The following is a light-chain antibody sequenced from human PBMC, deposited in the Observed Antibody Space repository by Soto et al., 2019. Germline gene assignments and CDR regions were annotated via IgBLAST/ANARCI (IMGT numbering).Light chain of an antibody. J-gene: IGKJ1*01. CDR2: DAS. CDR1: QSISSW. V-gene: IGKV1-5*01. CDR3: QQYNSYSRT. Sequence: DIQMTPSPSTLSASVGDRVTITCRASQSISSWLAWYQQKPGKAPKLLIYDASRLESGVPSRFSGSGSGTAFTLTISSLQPDDFATYYCQQYNSYSRTFGQGTKVDIK.